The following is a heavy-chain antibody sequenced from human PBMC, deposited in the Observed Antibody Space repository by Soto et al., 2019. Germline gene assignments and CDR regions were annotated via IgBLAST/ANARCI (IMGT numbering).Heavy chain of an antibody. CDR2: INPSAGST. J-gene: IGHJ4*02. CDR1: GYNFTRYY. V-gene: IGHV1-46*01. CDR3: ARHDYGDYFTFDY. Sequence: GASVKVSCKASGYNFTRYYIHWVRQAPGQGLEWLGIINPSAGSTSYAQKFQDRVTMTRDTSTSTVYMQLSSLRSEDTAEYFCARHDYGDYFTFDYWGQGTLVTVSS. D-gene: IGHD4-17*01.